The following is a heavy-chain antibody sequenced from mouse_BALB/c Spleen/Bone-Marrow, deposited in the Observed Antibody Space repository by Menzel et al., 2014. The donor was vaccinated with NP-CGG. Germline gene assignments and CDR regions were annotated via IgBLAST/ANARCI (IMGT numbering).Heavy chain of an antibody. CDR2: INPYNGDT. Sequence: VQLQQSGPELVKPGASVKISCKASGYSFTGYFMNWVMQSHGKSLEWIGRINPYNGDTFYNQRFKGKATLTVDKSSSTAHMEVRSLASEDSAVYYCARGGLLRAMDYWGQGTSVTVSS. V-gene: IGHV1-20*02. CDR1: GYSFTGYF. J-gene: IGHJ4*01. CDR3: ARGGLLRAMDY. D-gene: IGHD2-3*01.